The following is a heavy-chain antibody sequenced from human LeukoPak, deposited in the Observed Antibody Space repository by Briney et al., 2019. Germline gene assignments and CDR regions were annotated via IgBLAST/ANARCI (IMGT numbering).Heavy chain of an antibody. V-gene: IGHV1-18*01. D-gene: IGHD4-17*01. Sequence: ASVKVSCKASGYTFTSYGISWVRQAPGQGLEWMGWISAYNGNTNYAQKLQGRVTMTTDTSTSTAYMELRSLRFDDTAVYCCARHSDDYGDYAPSYWGQGTLVTVSS. CDR1: GYTFTSYG. CDR3: ARHSDDYGDYAPSY. J-gene: IGHJ4*02. CDR2: ISAYNGNT.